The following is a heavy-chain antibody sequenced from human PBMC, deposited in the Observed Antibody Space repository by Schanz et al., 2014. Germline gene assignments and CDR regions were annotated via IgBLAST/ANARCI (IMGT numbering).Heavy chain of an antibody. V-gene: IGHV4-39*07. CDR1: GGSISSSSYF. J-gene: IGHJ4*02. D-gene: IGHD1-26*01. Sequence: QLQLQESGPGLVKPSETLSLTCTVSGGSISSSSYFWGWIRQPPGKGLEWIGRIYNSGSTNYNPPRKSRVTLAVAASKNQFALRRSSVTAADTAVYYCARYTGAYFDYWGQGTLVTVSS. CDR2: IYNSGST. CDR3: ARYTGAYFDY.